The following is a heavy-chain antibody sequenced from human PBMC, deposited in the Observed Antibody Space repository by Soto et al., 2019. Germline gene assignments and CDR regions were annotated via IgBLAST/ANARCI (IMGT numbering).Heavy chain of an antibody. CDR1: GFTFSSYS. V-gene: IGHV3-21*01. Sequence: GGSLRLSCAASGFTFSSYSMNWVRQAPGKGLEWVSSISSSSSYIYYADSVKGRFTISRDNAKNSLYLQMNSLRAEDTAVYYCARDPQQLVLEYYYYGMDVWGQGTTVTVSS. CDR3: ARDPQQLVLEYYYYGMDV. J-gene: IGHJ6*02. CDR2: ISSSSSYI. D-gene: IGHD6-13*01.